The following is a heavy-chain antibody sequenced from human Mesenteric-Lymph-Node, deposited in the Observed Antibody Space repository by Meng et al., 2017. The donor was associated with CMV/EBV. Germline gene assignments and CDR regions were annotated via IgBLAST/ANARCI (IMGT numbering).Heavy chain of an antibody. CDR3: ARDLGGYYYGMDV. V-gene: IGHV3-23*01. CDR1: GFTFNIYA. CDR2: INYGGRDT. D-gene: IGHD3-16*01. Sequence: LSLTCVASGFTFNIYAMTWVRQAPGKGLEWVSSINYGGRDTDYADSVKGRFTISRDDSKSTLYLQMNSLRAEDTAVYYCARDLGGYYYGMDVWGQGTTVTVSS. J-gene: IGHJ6*02.